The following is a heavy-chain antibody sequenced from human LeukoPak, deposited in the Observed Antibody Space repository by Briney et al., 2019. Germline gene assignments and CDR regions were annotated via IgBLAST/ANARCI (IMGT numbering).Heavy chain of an antibody. CDR2: FDPEDGET. J-gene: IGHJ4*02. CDR1: GYTLTELS. Sequence: ASVKVSCKVSGYTLTELSMHWVRQAPGKGLEWMGGFDPEDGETICAQKFQGRVTMTEDTSTDTAYMELSSLRSEDTAVYYCATDRITMVRGVITSYYFDYWGQGTLVTVSS. CDR3: ATDRITMVRGVITSYYFDY. V-gene: IGHV1-24*01. D-gene: IGHD3-10*01.